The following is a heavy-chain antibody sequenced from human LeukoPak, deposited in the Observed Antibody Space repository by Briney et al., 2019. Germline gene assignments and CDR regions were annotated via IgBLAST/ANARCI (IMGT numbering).Heavy chain of an antibody. D-gene: IGHD1-14*01. V-gene: IGHV3-64*02. Sequence: DSVKGGFTISRDNSKNTLYLQMGSLRAEDMAVYYCARGGAGEGYYFDYWGQGTLVTVSS. J-gene: IGHJ4*02. CDR3: ARGGAGEGYYFDY.